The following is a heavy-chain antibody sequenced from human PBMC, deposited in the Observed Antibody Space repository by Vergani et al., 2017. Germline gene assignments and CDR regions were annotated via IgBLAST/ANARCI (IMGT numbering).Heavy chain of an antibody. D-gene: IGHD2-2*01. J-gene: IGHJ5*02. CDR3: ARDHLYCSSTSCHRYNWFDP. Sequence: QVQLQESGPGLVKPSQTLSLTCTVSGGSISRGSYYWSWIRPPAGKGLEWIGRIYTSGSTNYNPSLKSRVTMSVDTSKNQFSLKLGSVTAADTAVYYCARDHLYCSSTSCHRYNWFDPWGQGTLVTVSS. CDR1: GGSISRGSYY. CDR2: IYTSGST. V-gene: IGHV4-61*02.